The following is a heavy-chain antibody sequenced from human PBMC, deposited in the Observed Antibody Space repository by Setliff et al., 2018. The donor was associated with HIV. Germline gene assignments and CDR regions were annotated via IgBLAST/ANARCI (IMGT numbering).Heavy chain of an antibody. CDR3: AKRTFGSGRLDP. V-gene: IGHV4-59*08. CDR2: IYYSGST. D-gene: IGHD3-16*01. J-gene: IGHJ5*02. Sequence: SETLSLTCTVSGGSISSYYWSWIRQPPGKGLEWIGYIYYSGSTNYNPSLKSRVTISVDTSKNQFSLKLSSVTAADTAVYYCAKRTFGSGRLDPWGQGTPVTVSS. CDR1: GGSISSYY.